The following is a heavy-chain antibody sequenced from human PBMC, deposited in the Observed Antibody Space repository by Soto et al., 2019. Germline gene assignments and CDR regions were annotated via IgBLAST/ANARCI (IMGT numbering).Heavy chain of an antibody. D-gene: IGHD1-26*01. V-gene: IGHV4-30-4*01. J-gene: IGHJ4*02. CDR3: ARDRSPGGSYSSYFDY. CDR2: IYYSGST. Sequence: PSETLSLTCIVSGGSINSGDYYWSWIRQPPGKGLEWIGYIYYSGSTYYNPPLKSRVTISIDTSKNHFSLKLSSVTAADTAVYYCARDRSPGGSYSSYFDYWGQGTLVTVSS. CDR1: GGSINSGDYY.